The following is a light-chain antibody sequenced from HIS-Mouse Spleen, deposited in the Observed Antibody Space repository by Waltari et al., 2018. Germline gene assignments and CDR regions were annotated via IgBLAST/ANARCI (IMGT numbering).Light chain of an antibody. V-gene: IGLV3-10*01. CDR1: ALTKKY. CDR3: YSTDSSGNHRV. CDR2: EDS. Sequence: SYELTQPPSVSVSPGQPARITCSGDALTKKYAYWYQQKSGQAPVLVIYEDSKRPSGIPERFSGSSSGTMATLTISGAQVEDEADYYCYSTDSSGNHRVFGGGTKLTVL. J-gene: IGLJ2*01.